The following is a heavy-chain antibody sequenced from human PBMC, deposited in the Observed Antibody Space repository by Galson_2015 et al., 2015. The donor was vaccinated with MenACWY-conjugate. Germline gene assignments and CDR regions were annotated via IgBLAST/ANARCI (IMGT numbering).Heavy chain of an antibody. CDR1: GFTFSRYW. CDR3: ASEDYYYDSSSRRKLSMDY. D-gene: IGHD3-22*01. J-gene: IGHJ4*02. V-gene: IGHV3-7*03. Sequence: PRLSCAVSGFTFSRYWMHWVRQAPGKGLEWVADIKPDGSEKYYADSVKGRFTISRDNVKNSLYLQMNSLRAEDTAVYYCASEDYYYDSSSRRKLSMDYWGQGTLVTVSS. CDR2: IKPDGSEK.